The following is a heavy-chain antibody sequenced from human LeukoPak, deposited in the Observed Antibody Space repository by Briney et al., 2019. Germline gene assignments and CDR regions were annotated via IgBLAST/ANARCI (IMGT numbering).Heavy chain of an antibody. CDR1: GFTFSTYS. CDR2: IGGSSTSI. Sequence: GGSLRLSCAASGFTFSTYSMNWVRQAPGKGLEWVSAIGGSSTSIYYAESLKGRFTISRDNAKRSLYLQMNSLRAEDAAVYYCASELGGDYGEAFDIWGQGTMVTVSS. CDR3: ASELGGDYGEAFDI. D-gene: IGHD4-17*01. J-gene: IGHJ3*02. V-gene: IGHV3-21*01.